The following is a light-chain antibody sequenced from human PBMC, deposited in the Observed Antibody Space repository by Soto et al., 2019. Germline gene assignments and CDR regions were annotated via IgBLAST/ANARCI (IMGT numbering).Light chain of an antibody. Sequence: QPVLTQSPSASASLGASVKLTCTLSSEHSTYAIAWHQQQPEKGPRYLMKLNNDGSHTKGDGIPDRFSGSSSGAERYLTISSLQSEDEADYYCQTWGNGFRVFGGGTKLTVL. CDR3: QTWGNGFRV. J-gene: IGLJ3*02. V-gene: IGLV4-69*01. CDR1: SEHSTYA. CDR2: LNNDGSH.